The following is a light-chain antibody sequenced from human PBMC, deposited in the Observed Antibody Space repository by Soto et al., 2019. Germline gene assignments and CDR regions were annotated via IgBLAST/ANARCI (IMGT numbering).Light chain of an antibody. CDR1: QSISSY. Sequence: DIQMTQSPSSLSASVGDRVTITCRASQSISSYLNWYQQKPGKAPKLLMYAVSTLQSGVPSRFSGSGSGTDFTLTISSLQSEDSATYFCQQSYDTPFTFGPGTKVDIK. V-gene: IGKV1-39*01. CDR3: QQSYDTPFT. CDR2: AVS. J-gene: IGKJ3*01.